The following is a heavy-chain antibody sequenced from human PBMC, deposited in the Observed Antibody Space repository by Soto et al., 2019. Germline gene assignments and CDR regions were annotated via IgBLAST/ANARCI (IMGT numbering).Heavy chain of an antibody. J-gene: IGHJ3*02. D-gene: IGHD2-15*01. Sequence: PGESLKISCKGSGYSFTSYWISWVRQMPGKGLEWMGRIDPSDSYTNYSPSFQGHVTISADKSISTAYLQWSSLKASDTAMYYCARLDIVVVVAATYAAAFDIWCQGTMVSGSS. CDR1: GYSFTSYW. CDR2: IDPSDSYT. CDR3: ARLDIVVVVAATYAAAFDI. V-gene: IGHV5-10-1*01.